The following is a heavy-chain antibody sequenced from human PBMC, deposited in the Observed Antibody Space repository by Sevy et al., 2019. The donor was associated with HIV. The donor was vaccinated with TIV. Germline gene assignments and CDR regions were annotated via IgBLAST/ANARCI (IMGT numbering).Heavy chain of an antibody. CDR2: TWYDGSTK. V-gene: IGHV3-33*01. D-gene: IGHD5-18*01. CDR1: GFTFSSYG. J-gene: IGHJ6*02. CDR3: ARVRGIYVDTTHYYAMDV. Sequence: GGSLRLSCAASGFTFSSYGMHWVRRAPGKGLEWVALTWYDGSTKFYADSVKGRFTISRDNSKNILSLQMNSLRADDTAVYYCARVRGIYVDTTHYYAMDVWGQGTTVTVSS.